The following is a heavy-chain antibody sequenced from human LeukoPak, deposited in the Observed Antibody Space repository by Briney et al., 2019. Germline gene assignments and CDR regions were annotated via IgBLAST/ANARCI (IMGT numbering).Heavy chain of an antibody. V-gene: IGHV3-23*01. CDR2: ISGSGGST. CDR3: ARHYDYDSSGYNPY. J-gene: IGHJ4*02. D-gene: IGHD3-22*01. Sequence: GGSLRLSCAASGFTFSSYAMSWVRQAPGKGLEWVSAISGSGGSTYYADSVKGRFTISRDNSKITLYLQMNSLRAEDTAVYYCARHYDYDSSGYNPYWGQGTLVTVSS. CDR1: GFTFSSYA.